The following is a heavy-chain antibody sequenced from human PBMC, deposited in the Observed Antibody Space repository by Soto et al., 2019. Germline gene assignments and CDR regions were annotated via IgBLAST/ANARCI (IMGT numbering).Heavy chain of an antibody. D-gene: IGHD3-3*02. J-gene: IGHJ5*01. Sequence: QITLKESGPTLVNPTQTLTLTCTFSGFSLSTSGAAVGWIRQPPGKALEWLALVYWDDDKRYSPSIKNRVPITKDTHKNQVVLTLTNAEPVDTATYYCAHRQLVTFFVLVTQTDGWFDSWGQGTLVTVPS. CDR2: VYWDDDK. CDR1: GFSLSTSGAA. V-gene: IGHV2-5*02. CDR3: AHRQLVTFFVLVTQTDGWFDS.